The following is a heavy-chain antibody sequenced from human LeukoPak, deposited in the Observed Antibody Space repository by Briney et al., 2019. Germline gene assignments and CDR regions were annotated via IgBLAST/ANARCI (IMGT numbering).Heavy chain of an antibody. V-gene: IGHV4-4*07. CDR3: ARDLWSGYLRRVDV. Sequence: PSETLSLTCTVSGGSISSYYWSWIRQPAGKGLEWIGRIYTSGSTNYNPSLKSRVTISVDTSKNQFSLKLSSVTAADTAVYYCARDLWSGYLRRVDVWGKGTTVTVSS. CDR2: IYTSGST. D-gene: IGHD3-3*01. CDR1: GGSISSYY. J-gene: IGHJ6*04.